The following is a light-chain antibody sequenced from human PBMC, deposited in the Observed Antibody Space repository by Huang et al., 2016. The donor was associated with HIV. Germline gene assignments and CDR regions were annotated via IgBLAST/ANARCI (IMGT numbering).Light chain of an antibody. CDR1: QSVSSN. CDR2: DAC. Sequence: EIVMTQSPATLSVSPGERAPLSCRASQSVSSNLAWYQQIPGQAPRLLIYDACTRATGIPARFSGSGSGKEFTLIVSSLQSEDFAVYYCQQYSNWPLAFGQGTKVEVK. CDR3: QQYSNWPLA. J-gene: IGKJ1*01. V-gene: IGKV3-15*01.